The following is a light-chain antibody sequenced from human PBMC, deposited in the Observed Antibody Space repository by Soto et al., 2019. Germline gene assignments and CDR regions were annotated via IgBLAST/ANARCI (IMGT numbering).Light chain of an antibody. V-gene: IGKV3-20*01. CDR2: GAS. J-gene: IGKJ2*01. Sequence: EIVLTQSPATLSLSPGERATLSCRASQSVSSSYLAWYQQTPGQAPRLLIYGASSRATGIPDRFSGSGSGTDFTLTISSLEPEDFAVYYCQQYGSSPQYTFGQGTKLEIK. CDR3: QQYGSSPQYT. CDR1: QSVSSSY.